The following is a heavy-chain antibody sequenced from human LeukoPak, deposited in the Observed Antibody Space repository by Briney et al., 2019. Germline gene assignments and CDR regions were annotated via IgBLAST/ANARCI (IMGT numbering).Heavy chain of an antibody. Sequence: ASVKVSCKASGYTFTSYYMHWVRQAPGQGLEWVGIINPSGGSTSYAQKFQGRVTMTRDTSTSTVYMELSSLRSEDTAVYYCASARYGGNLLSQYYYYYYMDVWGKGTTVTVSS. CDR1: GYTFTSYY. CDR3: ASARYGGNLLSQYYYYYYMDV. J-gene: IGHJ6*03. V-gene: IGHV1-46*01. CDR2: INPSGGST. D-gene: IGHD4-23*01.